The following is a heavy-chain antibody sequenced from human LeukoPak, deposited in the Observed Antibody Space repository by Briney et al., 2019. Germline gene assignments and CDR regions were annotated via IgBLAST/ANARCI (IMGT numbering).Heavy chain of an antibody. CDR2: ISSNGSST. J-gene: IGHJ3*01. V-gene: IGHV3-64D*09. Sequence: GGSLRLSCSASGFTFRTFGMHWVRQAPGKGLEYVSAISSNGSSTYYAESVKGRFTISRDNSKNTLFLQMSSLRPEDTAVYYCVRPAPLTLSAYDFWGQGTLVTVSS. D-gene: IGHD2/OR15-2a*01. CDR3: VRPAPLTLSAYDF. CDR1: GFTFRTFG.